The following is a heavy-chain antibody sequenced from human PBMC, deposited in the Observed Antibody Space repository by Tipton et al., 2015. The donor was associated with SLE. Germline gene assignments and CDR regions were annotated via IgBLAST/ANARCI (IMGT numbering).Heavy chain of an antibody. V-gene: IGHV4-34*01. D-gene: IGHD3-10*01. CDR3: AREAFYYMGI. Sequence: GLVKPSETLSLTCAVCGGSFSGYYWSWVRQPPGKGLEWIGEINHSGSTNYHPSLKSRVTISVDTSKNQFSLKLSSVTAADTAVYYCAREAFYYMGIWGQGTMVTVSS. CDR2: INHSGST. J-gene: IGHJ3*02. CDR1: GGSFSGYY.